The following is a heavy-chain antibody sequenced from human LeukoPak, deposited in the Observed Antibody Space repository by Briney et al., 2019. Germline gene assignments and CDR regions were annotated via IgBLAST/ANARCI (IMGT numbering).Heavy chain of an antibody. Sequence: SQTLSLTCAISGDSVSTNSATWTWLRQSPSRGLEWLGRTYYRSKWYNDYAVSMKSRITINPDTSKNQFSLQLNSVTPVDTAVYYCARLVGASWFDSWGQGTLVTVSS. V-gene: IGHV6-1*01. J-gene: IGHJ5*01. CDR1: GDSVSTNSAT. CDR3: ARLVGASWFDS. D-gene: IGHD1-26*01. CDR2: TYYRSKWYN.